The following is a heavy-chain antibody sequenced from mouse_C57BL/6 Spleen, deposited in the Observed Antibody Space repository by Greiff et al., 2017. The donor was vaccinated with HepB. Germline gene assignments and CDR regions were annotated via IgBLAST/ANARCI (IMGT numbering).Heavy chain of an antibody. CDR1: GYTFTDHT. CDR3: ATIYDGPRGYFDV. D-gene: IGHD2-3*01. CDR2: IYPRDGST. J-gene: IGHJ1*03. V-gene: IGHV1-78*01. Sequence: VQLQQSDAELVKPGASVKISCKVSGYTFTDHTIHWMKQRPEQGLEWIGYIYPRDGSTKYNEKFKGKATLTADKSSSTAYMQLNSLTSEDSAVYFCATIYDGPRGYFDVWGTGTTVTVSS.